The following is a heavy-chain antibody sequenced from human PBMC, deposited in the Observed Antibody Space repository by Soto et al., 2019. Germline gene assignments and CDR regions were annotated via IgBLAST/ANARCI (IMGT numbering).Heavy chain of an antibody. CDR3: ARLYGSGRPSDY. D-gene: IGHD3-10*01. J-gene: IGHJ4*02. V-gene: IGHV4-39*01. CDR2: IYYSGST. Sequence: SETLSLTCTVSGGSISSSSYYWGWIRQPPGKGLEWIGSIYYSGSTYYNPSLKSRVTISVDTSKNQFSLKLSSVTAADTAVYYCARLYGSGRPSDYWGQGTLVTVSS. CDR1: GGSISSSSYY.